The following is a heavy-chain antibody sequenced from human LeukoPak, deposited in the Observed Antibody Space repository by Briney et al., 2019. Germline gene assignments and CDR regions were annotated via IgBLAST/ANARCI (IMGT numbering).Heavy chain of an antibody. Sequence: GGSLRLSCAASGFTVSNNYMRWVRQAPGKGLEWVSLIYGNGRTDYTDSVKGRFSISRDNSKNTMYLQMNSLRAEDTAMYYCARDVGSWGQGTLVTVSS. CDR3: ARDVGS. D-gene: IGHD2-15*01. V-gene: IGHV3-53*01. J-gene: IGHJ5*02. CDR2: IYGNGRT. CDR1: GFTVSNNY.